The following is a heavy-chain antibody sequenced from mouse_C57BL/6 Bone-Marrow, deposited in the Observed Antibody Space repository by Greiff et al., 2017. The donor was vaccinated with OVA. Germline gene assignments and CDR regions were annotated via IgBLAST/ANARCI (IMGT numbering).Heavy chain of an antibody. CDR3: ARGGWLLRAY. CDR1: GYTFTDYY. CDR2: INPYNGGT. J-gene: IGHJ3*01. V-gene: IGHV1-19*01. D-gene: IGHD2-3*01. Sequence: EVQLQQSGPVLVKPGASVKMSCKASGYTFTDYYMNWVKQSHGKSLEWIGVINPYNGGTSYNQKFKGKATLTVDKSSSTAYMELNSLTSEDSAVYYCARGGWLLRAYWGQGTLVTVSA.